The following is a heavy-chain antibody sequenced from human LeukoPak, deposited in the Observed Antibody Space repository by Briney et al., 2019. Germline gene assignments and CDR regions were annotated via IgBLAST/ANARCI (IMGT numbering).Heavy chain of an antibody. CDR2: MNPNSGNT. Sequence: ASVKVSCKASGYTFTSYDINWVRQATGQGLEWMGWMNPNSGNTGYAQKFQGRVTMTRNTSISTAYMELKSLRSEDTAMYYCARTFYNDSGEDNWFDPWGQGTLVTVSS. J-gene: IGHJ5*02. CDR3: ARTFYNDSGEDNWFDP. V-gene: IGHV1-8*02. D-gene: IGHD3-10*01. CDR1: GYTFTSYD.